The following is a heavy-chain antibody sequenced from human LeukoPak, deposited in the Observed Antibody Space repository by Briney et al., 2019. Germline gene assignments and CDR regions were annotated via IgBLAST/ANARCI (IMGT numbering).Heavy chain of an antibody. D-gene: IGHD6-19*01. V-gene: IGHV1-18*01. CDR2: ISASNGNT. CDR1: GYTFTRYG. J-gene: IGHJ6*03. Sequence: GASVKVSCKASGYTFTRYGISWVRQAPGQGLQWLGWISASNGNTNYAQKFRDRVTMSTGTSTGTAYLELRSLRPDDTAVYYCARVRGSGWYLAPYYYYYMDVWGKGTTVTISS. CDR3: ARVRGSGWYLAPYYYYYMDV.